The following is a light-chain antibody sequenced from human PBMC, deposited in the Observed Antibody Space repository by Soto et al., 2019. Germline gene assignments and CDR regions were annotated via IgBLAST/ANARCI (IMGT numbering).Light chain of an antibody. CDR3: SSYAGSNNYV. CDR1: SSDVGGYNY. J-gene: IGLJ1*01. V-gene: IGLV2-8*01. Sequence: QSALTQPPSASGSPGQSFTLSCTGTSSDVGGYNYVSWYQQHPGKAPKLMIYEVSKRPSGVPDRFSGSKSGNTAYLTVSGLQAEDEAAYYCSSYAGSNNYVFGTGTKLTVL. CDR2: EVS.